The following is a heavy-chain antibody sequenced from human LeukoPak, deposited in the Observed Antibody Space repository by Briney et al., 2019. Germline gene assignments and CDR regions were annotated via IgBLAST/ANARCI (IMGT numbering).Heavy chain of an antibody. CDR2: INHSGST. D-gene: IGHD1-14*01. CDR3: ARTSNGKYYFDY. CDR1: GGSFSGYY. Sequence: SETLSLTCAVYGGSFSGYYWSWIRQPPGKGLEWLGEINHSGSTNYNPSLKSRVTISVDTSKTQFSLKLSSVTAADTAVYYCARTSNGKYYFDYWGQGTLVTVSS. J-gene: IGHJ4*02. V-gene: IGHV4-34*01.